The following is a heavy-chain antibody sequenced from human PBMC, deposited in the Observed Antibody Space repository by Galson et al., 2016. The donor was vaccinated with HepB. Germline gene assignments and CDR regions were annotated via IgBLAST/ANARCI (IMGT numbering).Heavy chain of an antibody. D-gene: IGHD3-10*01. CDR3: TTDGEARSLWFVEYR. CDR2: LYGGGTT. Sequence: SLRLSCAASGFSVSRNYLTWDRQAPGKGLEWVSVLYGGGTTAYADSVRGRFTIPRDSSKNTLFLQMNSLRAEDSAMYYCTTDGEARSLWFVEYRWGQGTLVTVSS. J-gene: IGHJ4*02. CDR1: GFSVSRNY. V-gene: IGHV3-66*01.